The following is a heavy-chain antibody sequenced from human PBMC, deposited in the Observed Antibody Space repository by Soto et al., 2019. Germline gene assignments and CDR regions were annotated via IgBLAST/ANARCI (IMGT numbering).Heavy chain of an antibody. CDR3: ARSEATALDF. CDR1: GDSMSISNW. CDR2: AHHSGRT. Sequence: SETLSLTCTVSGDSMSISNWWNWVRQPPGKGLEWIGEAHHSGRTNYNPSLKSRVTISVDRSQNIFSLQLTSVTAADTAVYFCARSEATALDFWGQGILVTVSS. V-gene: IGHV4-4*02. J-gene: IGHJ4*02.